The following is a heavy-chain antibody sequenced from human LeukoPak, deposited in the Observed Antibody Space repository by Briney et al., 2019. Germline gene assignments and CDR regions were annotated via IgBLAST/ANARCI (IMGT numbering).Heavy chain of an antibody. V-gene: IGHV3-48*03. CDR1: GFTFSHYD. Sequence: GGSLRLSCVASGFTFSHYDMNWVRLAPGKGLEWVSYIHSGGNTIYYADSVKGRFTISRDYAKNSLYLQMNNLRAEDTAVYYCVRKLTGTTYFDYWGQGTLVTVSS. J-gene: IGHJ4*02. CDR2: IHSGGNTI. D-gene: IGHD1-1*01. CDR3: VRKLTGTTYFDY.